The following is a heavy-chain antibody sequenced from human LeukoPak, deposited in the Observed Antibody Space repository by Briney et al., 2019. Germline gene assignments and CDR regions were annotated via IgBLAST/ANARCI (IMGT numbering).Heavy chain of an antibody. J-gene: IGHJ4*02. CDR3: ARGPRLDFWSGYSDY. CDR2: IIPIFGTA. V-gene: IGHV1-69*13. D-gene: IGHD3-3*01. Sequence: SVKVSCKASGGTFSSYAISWVRQAPGQGLEWMGGIIPIFGTANYAQKFQGRVTITADESTSTAYMELSSLRSEDTAVYYSARGPRLDFWSGYSDYWGQGTLVTVSS. CDR1: GGTFSSYA.